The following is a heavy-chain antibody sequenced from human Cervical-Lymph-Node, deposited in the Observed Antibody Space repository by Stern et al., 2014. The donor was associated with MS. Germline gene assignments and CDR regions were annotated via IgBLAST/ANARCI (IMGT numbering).Heavy chain of an antibody. Sequence: EVQLVESGGDFVQPGGSLRLSCSASGFSFSNYWMHWVRQAPGKGLAWVSRVTSDGGNTDYADFAKGRFTISRDNAKSTLYLQINGLRAEDTAVYFCARVNQDEGTFGYLDHWGQGTRVTVSS. J-gene: IGHJ4*02. CDR3: ARVNQDEGTFGYLDH. CDR2: VTSDGGNT. CDR1: GFSFSNYW. V-gene: IGHV3-74*02. D-gene: IGHD3-22*01.